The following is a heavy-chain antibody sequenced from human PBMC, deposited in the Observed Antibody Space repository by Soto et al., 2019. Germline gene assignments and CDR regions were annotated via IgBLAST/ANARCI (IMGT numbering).Heavy chain of an antibody. CDR1: GFTFSSYG. Sequence: PGGSLRLSCAASGFTFSSYGMHWVRQAPGKGLEWVAVISYDGRNKYSADSVKGRFTISRDNSRNTVYLQVNSLRVEDTAVYYCAKDKDTYGSDYYFDYWGQGTLVTVSS. D-gene: IGHD5-18*01. J-gene: IGHJ4*02. V-gene: IGHV3-30*18. CDR3: AKDKDTYGSDYYFDY. CDR2: ISYDGRNK.